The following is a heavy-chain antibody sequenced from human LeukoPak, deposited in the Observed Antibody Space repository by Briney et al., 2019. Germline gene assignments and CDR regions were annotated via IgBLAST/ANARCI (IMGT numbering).Heavy chain of an antibody. CDR1: GFTFYDYA. CDR2: ISWNSGSI. J-gene: IGHJ4*02. D-gene: IGHD6-19*01. CDR3: AKGDSSGWYGTYYFDY. V-gene: IGHV3-9*01. Sequence: GGSLRLSCAASGFTFYDYAMHWVRQAPGKGLEWVSGISWNSGSIGYADSVKGRFTISRDNAKNSLYLQMNSLRGEDTALYYCAKGDSSGWYGTYYFDYWGQGTLVTVSS.